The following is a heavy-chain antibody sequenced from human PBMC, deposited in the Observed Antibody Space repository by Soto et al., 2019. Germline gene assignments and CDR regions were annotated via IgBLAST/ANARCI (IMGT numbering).Heavy chain of an antibody. CDR2: IWYDGSNK. CDR1: GFTFSSYG. J-gene: IGHJ4*02. D-gene: IGHD3-9*01. Sequence: GGSLRLSCAASGFTFSSYGMHWVRQAPGKGLEWVAVIWYDGSNKYYADSVKGRFTISRDNSKNTLYLQMNSLRAEDTAVYYCARDPTKTYYDILTGYATFDYWGQGTLVTVSS. CDR3: ARDPTKTYYDILTGYATFDY. V-gene: IGHV3-33*01.